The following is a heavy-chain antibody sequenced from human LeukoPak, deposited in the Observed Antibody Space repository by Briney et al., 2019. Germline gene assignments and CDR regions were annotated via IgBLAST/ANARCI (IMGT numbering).Heavy chain of an antibody. CDR2: ISYDGSNK. CDR1: GFTFSSYA. D-gene: IGHD6-19*01. J-gene: IGHJ2*01. CDR3: ARKIGGAVAGNWYFDL. V-gene: IGHV3-30-3*01. Sequence: GGSLRLSCAASGFTFSSYAMHWVRQAPGKGLEWVAVISYDGSNKYYADSVKGQFTISRDNSKNTLYLQMNSLRAEDTAVYYCARKIGGAVAGNWYFDLWGRGTLVIVSS.